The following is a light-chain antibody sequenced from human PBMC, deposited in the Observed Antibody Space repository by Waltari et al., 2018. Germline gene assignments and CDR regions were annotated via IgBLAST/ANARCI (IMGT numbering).Light chain of an antibody. Sequence: AIQLTQSPSSLSASVGDRDTITCRASQGISSALAWYQQKPGKAPKLLIYDVSSLESGVPSTFSGSGSRTDFTLTISSLQPEDFASYHCQQFNSFPYTFGQGTKLEIK. CDR3: QQFNSFPYT. V-gene: IGKV1-13*02. CDR2: DVS. J-gene: IGKJ2*01. CDR1: QGISSA.